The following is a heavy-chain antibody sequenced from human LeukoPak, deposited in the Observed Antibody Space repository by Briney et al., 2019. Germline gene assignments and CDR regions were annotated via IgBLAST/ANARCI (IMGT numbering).Heavy chain of an antibody. Sequence: GGSLRLSCEASGDTLSGHSVIWVRQAPGKGLEWISYIGYGGSPIHFADSVKGRFGISRDDAKNSLYLYINTLRAEDTSIYYCSRGYEARARFDSWGQGILVTVSS. D-gene: IGHD1-14*01. CDR2: IGYGGSPI. CDR3: SRGYEARARFDS. CDR1: GDTLSGHS. V-gene: IGHV3-48*01. J-gene: IGHJ4*02.